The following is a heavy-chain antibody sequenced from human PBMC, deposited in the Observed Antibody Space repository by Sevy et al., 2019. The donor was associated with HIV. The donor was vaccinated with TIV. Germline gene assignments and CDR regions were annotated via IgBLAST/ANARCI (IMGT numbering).Heavy chain of an antibody. Sequence: ASVKVSCKASGGTFSNYALSWVRQAPGQGLEWMGGIIPIFGTTNFAQTFQGRVTLTADESRSTAYMELSSLKSAETAVYYCARTPLLCIPGTTGVYFDYWGQGTLVTVSS. D-gene: IGHD2-2*01. J-gene: IGHJ4*02. V-gene: IGHV1-69*13. CDR1: GGTFSNYA. CDR2: IIPIFGTT. CDR3: ARTPLLCIPGTTGVYFDY.